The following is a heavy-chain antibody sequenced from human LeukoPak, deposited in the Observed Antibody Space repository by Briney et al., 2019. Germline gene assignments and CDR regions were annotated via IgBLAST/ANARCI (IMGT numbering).Heavy chain of an antibody. D-gene: IGHD6-19*01. J-gene: IGHJ5*02. CDR2: IKQDGSEK. V-gene: IGHV3-7*01. CDR1: AFTFSSYW. CDR3: ARVQHSSGWYRLDP. Sequence: GGSLRLSCAASAFTFSSYWMSWVRQAPGKGLEWVANIKQDGSEKYYVDSVKGRFTISRDNAKNSLYLQMNSLRAEDTAVYYCARVQHSSGWYRLDPWGQGTLVTVSS.